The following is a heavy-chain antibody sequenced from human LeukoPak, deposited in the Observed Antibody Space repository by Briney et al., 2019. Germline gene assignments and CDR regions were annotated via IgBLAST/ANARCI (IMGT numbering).Heavy chain of an antibody. D-gene: IGHD3-10*01. CDR2: IIPIFGTA. CDR3: ARVAYGSGSSAGDNWFDP. Sequence: SVKVSCKASGGTFSSYAISWVRQAPGQGLEWMGGIIPIFGTANYAQKFQGRVTITRDTSASTAYMELSSLRSEDTAVYYCARVAYGSGSSAGDNWFDPWGQGTLVTVSS. CDR1: GGTFSSYA. V-gene: IGHV1-69*05. J-gene: IGHJ5*02.